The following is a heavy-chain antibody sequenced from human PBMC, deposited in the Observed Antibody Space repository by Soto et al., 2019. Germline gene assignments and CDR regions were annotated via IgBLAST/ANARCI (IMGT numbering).Heavy chain of an antibody. CDR1: GGSVSSGSYY. J-gene: IGHJ6*02. D-gene: IGHD3-3*01. V-gene: IGHV4-61*01. CDR2: IYYSGST. CDR3: ARAATLSGYYTGGYYCGMDV. Sequence: PSETLSLTCTVSGGSVSSGSYYWSWIRQPPGKGLEWIGYIYYSGSTNYNPSLKSRVTISVDTSKNQFSLKLSSVTAADTAVYYCARAATLSGYYTGGYYCGMDVWGQGTTVTVSS.